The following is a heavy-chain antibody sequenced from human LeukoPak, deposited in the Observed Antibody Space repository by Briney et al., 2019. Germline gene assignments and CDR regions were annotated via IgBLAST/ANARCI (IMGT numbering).Heavy chain of an antibody. CDR3: ARGGNYGDYDGYFDY. Sequence: SETLSLTCTASGGSISSYYWSWIRQRPGKGLEWIGYIYYSGSTNYNPSLRSRVTISVDTSKNQFSLKLSSVTAADTAVYYCARGGNYGDYDGYFDYWGQGTLVTVSS. CDR1: GGSISSYY. CDR2: IYYSGST. D-gene: IGHD4-17*01. V-gene: IGHV4-59*08. J-gene: IGHJ4*02.